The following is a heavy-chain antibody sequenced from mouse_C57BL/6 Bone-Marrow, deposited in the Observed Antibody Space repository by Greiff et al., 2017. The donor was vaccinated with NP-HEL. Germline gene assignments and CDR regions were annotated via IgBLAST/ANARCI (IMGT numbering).Heavy chain of an antibody. V-gene: IGHV7-1*01. D-gene: IGHD2-3*01. Sequence: EVKVVESGGGLVQSGRSLRLSCATSGFTFSDFYMEWVRQAPGKGLEWIAASRNKANDYTTEYSASVKGRFIVSRDTSQSILYLQMNALRAEDTAIYYCARDACDDGYPYAMDYWGQGTSVTVSS. CDR2: SRNKANDYTT. J-gene: IGHJ4*01. CDR1: GFTFSDFY. CDR3: ARDACDDGYPYAMDY.